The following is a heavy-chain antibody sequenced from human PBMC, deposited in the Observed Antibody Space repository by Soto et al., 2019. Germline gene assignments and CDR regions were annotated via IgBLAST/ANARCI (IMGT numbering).Heavy chain of an antibody. CDR1: GYSFTSYW. Sequence: PGESLKISCKGSGYSFTSYWIGWVRQMPGKGLEWMGIIYPGDSDTRYSPSFQGQVTISADKSISTAYLQWSGLKTSDTAMYYCARRGYGSGHYYTGMDVWGQGTKVTVSS. CDR2: IYPGDSDT. V-gene: IGHV5-51*01. J-gene: IGHJ6*02. D-gene: IGHD3-10*01. CDR3: ARRGYGSGHYYTGMDV.